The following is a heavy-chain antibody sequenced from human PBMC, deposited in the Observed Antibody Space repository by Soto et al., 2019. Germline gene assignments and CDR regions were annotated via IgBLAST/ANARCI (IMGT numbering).Heavy chain of an antibody. CDR1: GFTVSNNY. CDR3: AAYSHKGY. V-gene: IGHV3-66*01. Sequence: EEQLVESGGDLVQPGGSLRLSCAASGFTVSNNYMSWVPQAPGKGLEWVSLIYSGGSTYYADSVKGRFTISRDSSKNTLYLQMNSLRAEDTAMYYCAAYSHKGYWGQGNLVTVSS. CDR2: IYSGGST. J-gene: IGHJ4*02. D-gene: IGHD3-16*01.